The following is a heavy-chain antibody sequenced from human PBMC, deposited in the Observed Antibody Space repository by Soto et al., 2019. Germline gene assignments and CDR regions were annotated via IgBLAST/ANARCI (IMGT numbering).Heavy chain of an antibody. CDR2: ISGSGGST. CDR1: GFTFSSYA. Sequence: EVQLLESGGGLVQPGGSLRLSCAASGFTFSSYAMSWVRQAPGKGLEWVSAISGSGGSTYYADSVKGRFTISRDNSKSTLYLQMTSLIAEDTAVYYCAFSSTPFDYWGQGTLVTVSS. CDR3: AFSSTPFDY. J-gene: IGHJ4*02. D-gene: IGHD6-13*01. V-gene: IGHV3-23*01.